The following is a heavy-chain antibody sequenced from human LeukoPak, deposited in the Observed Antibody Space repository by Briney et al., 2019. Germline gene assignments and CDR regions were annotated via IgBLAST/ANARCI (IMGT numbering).Heavy chain of an antibody. CDR3: ARTPVLGPIDF. J-gene: IGHJ4*02. D-gene: IGHD3-16*01. CDR1: GFTFSSYA. CDR2: ISSGSSFL. Sequence: PGGSLRLSCAASGFTFSSYAMSWVRQAPGKGLEWVSSISSGSSFLKYADSVKGRFTISRDNAMNSLYLQMNSLRAEDTAVYFCARTPVLGPIDFWGQGTLVTVSS. V-gene: IGHV3-21*01.